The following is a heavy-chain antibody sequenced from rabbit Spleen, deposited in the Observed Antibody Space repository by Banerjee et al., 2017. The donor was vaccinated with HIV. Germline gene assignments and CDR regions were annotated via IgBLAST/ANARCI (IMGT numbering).Heavy chain of an antibody. J-gene: IGHJ6*01. V-gene: IGHV1S40*01. CDR1: GVSFSSNHY. Sequence: QSLEEYGGDLVMPGASLTLTCTASGVSFSSNHYMCWVRQAPGKGLEWIACIEGGSSAFSYFASWAKGRFTCAKTSSTTVTLQMTSLTAADTATYFCARDSGSSFSSYGMDLGGPGTLVTDS. CDR3: ARDSGSSFSSYGMDL. D-gene: IGHD8-1*01. CDR2: IEGGSSAFS.